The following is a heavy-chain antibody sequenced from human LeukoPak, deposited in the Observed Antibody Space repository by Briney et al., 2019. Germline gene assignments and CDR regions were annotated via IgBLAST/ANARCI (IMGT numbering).Heavy chain of an antibody. CDR3: ARDSYSGLGWFDY. CDR1: GFTFSSYA. CDR2: ISYDGSNK. J-gene: IGHJ4*02. D-gene: IGHD5-12*01. V-gene: IGHV3-30*04. Sequence: GGSLRLSCAASGFTFSSYAMHWVRQAPGKGLEWVAVISYDGSNKYYADSVKGRFTISRDNSKNTLYLQMNSLRAEDTAVYYCARDSYSGLGWFDYWGQGTLVTVSS.